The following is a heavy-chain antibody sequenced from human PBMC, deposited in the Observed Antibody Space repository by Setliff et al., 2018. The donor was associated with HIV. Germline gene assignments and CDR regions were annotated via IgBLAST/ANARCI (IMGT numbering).Heavy chain of an antibody. J-gene: IGHJ4*02. Sequence: ASVKVSCKASGYTFSDYGISWVRQAPGQGLEWMGWISAHNGRINYAQKFQGRVTMTTDRSTSTAYMELRSMRSDYTAVSYCARDVGRDGYCFDHWGQGTLVTVSS. CDR1: GYTFSDYG. D-gene: IGHD5-12*01. CDR3: ARDVGRDGYCFDH. V-gene: IGHV1-18*01. CDR2: ISAHNGRI.